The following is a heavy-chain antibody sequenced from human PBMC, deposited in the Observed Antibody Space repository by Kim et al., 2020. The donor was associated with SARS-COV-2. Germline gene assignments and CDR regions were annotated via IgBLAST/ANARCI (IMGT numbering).Heavy chain of an antibody. Sequence: ADSVKGRLISSRDQSKNPLYLQMHSLRAEDTAVYYCATVVFYYDAGYFKNWGQGTLVIVSS. CDR3: ATVVFYYDAGYFKN. J-gene: IGHJ1*01. D-gene: IGHD3-22*01. V-gene: IGHV3-66*01.